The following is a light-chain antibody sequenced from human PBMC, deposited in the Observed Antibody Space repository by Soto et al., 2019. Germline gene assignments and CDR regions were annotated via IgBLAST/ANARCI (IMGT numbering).Light chain of an antibody. CDR2: NAS. V-gene: IGKV1-5*01. J-gene: IGKJ1*01. CDR3: QHCDTSWP. Sequence: GDRVTITCRASRNIERWLAWYQQKPGKPPKLLILNASTLGSGVPSRFSGSGSGTGFTLTISGLQPDDFATYYCQHCDTSWPFGQGTKVDIK. CDR1: RNIERW.